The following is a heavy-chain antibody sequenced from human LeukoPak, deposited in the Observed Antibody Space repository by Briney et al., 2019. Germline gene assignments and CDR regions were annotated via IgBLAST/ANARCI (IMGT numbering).Heavy chain of an antibody. Sequence: SETLSLTCTVSGGSISSGDYYWSWIRQPPGTGLEWIGYIYYSGSTYYNPSLKSRVTISVDTSKNQFSLKLSSVTAADTAVYYCARSDIAGYFDFWGQGTLVTVSS. V-gene: IGHV4-30-4*01. CDR1: GGSISSGDYY. CDR3: ARSDIAGYFDF. D-gene: IGHD5-12*01. CDR2: IYYSGST. J-gene: IGHJ4*02.